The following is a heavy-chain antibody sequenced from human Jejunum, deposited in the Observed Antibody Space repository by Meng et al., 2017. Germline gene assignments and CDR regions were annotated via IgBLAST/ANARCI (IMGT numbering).Heavy chain of an antibody. V-gene: IGHV3-30*03. CDR2: RTYDERTK. CDR1: GFKCSSYG. Sequence: QVERGEFGGGGVQPGRAGRRAGADDGFKCSSYGMHRGSQATGKGLDGVSFRTYDERTKYYTVSVKGRLTVSRDDSENTLFLQMNSLRSEDTAMYYCVRDAFFWGGWGQGTLVTVSS. J-gene: IGHJ4*02. D-gene: IGHD3-16*01. CDR3: VRDAFFWGG.